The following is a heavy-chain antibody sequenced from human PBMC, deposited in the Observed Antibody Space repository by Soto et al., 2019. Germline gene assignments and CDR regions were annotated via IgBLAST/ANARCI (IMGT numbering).Heavy chain of an antibody. CDR3: ARDGPYDSSGYYPRDAFDI. Sequence: PSETLSLTCAVSCDSITSIYPRACIPQTQGTGLECVASINHSATTYYNPSLTSRVIISIDSSKNHFSLNLRSVTAADTAVYYCARDGPYDSSGYYPRDAFDIWGQGTMVTVSS. D-gene: IGHD3-22*01. CDR1: CDSITSIYP. CDR2: INHSATT. V-gene: IGHV4-38-2*02. J-gene: IGHJ3*02.